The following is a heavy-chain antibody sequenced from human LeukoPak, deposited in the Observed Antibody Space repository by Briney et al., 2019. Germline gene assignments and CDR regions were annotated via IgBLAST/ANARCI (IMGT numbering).Heavy chain of an antibody. CDR1: GFSLSNAW. CDR3: TTPWELPPNY. Sequence: GGSLRLSCAASGFSLSNAWMSWVRPGPGKGLEWVGRIKSKTDGGTTDYAAPVKGRFTISRDDSKNTLYLQMNSLKTEDTAVYYCTTPWELPPNYWGQGTLVTVSS. V-gene: IGHV3-15*01. CDR2: IKSKTDGGTT. J-gene: IGHJ4*02. D-gene: IGHD1-26*01.